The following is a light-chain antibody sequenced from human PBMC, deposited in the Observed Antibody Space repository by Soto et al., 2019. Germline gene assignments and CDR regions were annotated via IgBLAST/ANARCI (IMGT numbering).Light chain of an antibody. V-gene: IGKV1-27*01. CDR3: QKYDSAPQA. Sequence: DIQMTQSPSSLSASVGDRVTITCRASQGISNYLAWYQQKAWRVPKLLIYSASTLHSGVPSRFSGSGSGTDFPLTISSLQAEDVATYYCQKYDSAPQAFGGVTKVE. CDR2: SAS. J-gene: IGKJ4*01. CDR1: QGISNY.